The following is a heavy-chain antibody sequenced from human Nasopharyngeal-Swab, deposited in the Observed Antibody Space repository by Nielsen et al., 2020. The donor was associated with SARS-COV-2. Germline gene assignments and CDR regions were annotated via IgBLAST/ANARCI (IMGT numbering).Heavy chain of an antibody. CDR1: GFTSSSYW. Sequence: GESLKISCAASGFTSSSYWMHWVRQAPGKGLVWVSRINSDGSSTGYADSVKGRFTISRDNAKNTLYLQMNSLRAEDTAVYYCARYFPRPLDFWNHLSVSHLLYYYGMDVWGQGTTVTVSS. CDR3: ARYFPRPLDFWNHLSVSHLLYYYGMDV. D-gene: IGHD3-3*01. V-gene: IGHV3-74*01. CDR2: INSDGSST. J-gene: IGHJ6*02.